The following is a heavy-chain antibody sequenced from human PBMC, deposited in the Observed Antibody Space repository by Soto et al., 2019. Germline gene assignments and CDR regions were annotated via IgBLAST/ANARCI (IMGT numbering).Heavy chain of an antibody. V-gene: IGHV1-69*06. Sequence: SVKVSCKXSGGTFSSYAINWVRQAPGQGLEWMGGIVPLFRTTNYAQKFQGRVTITADTSTYTVYMELSELRSGDTAVYYCARGGYSSTWSNLLDRSGLDVWGQGTTVTVSS. J-gene: IGHJ6*02. CDR3: ARGGYSSTWSNLLDRSGLDV. D-gene: IGHD6-13*01. CDR1: GGTFSSYA. CDR2: IVPLFRTT.